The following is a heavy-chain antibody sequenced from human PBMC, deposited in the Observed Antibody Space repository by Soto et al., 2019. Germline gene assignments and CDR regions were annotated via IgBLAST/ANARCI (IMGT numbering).Heavy chain of an antibody. CDR3: ARRPHEEDDNWFDP. CDR2: ISAYNGNT. Sequence: QVQLVQSGAEVKKPGASVKVSCKASGYNFLSYGISWVRQAPGQGLEWMGWISAYNGNTNYAQKFQGRVTMTTDTSTSTAYMELRSLRSDDTALYYCARRPHEEDDNWFDPWGQGTLVTVSS. V-gene: IGHV1-18*04. CDR1: GYNFLSYG. J-gene: IGHJ5*02.